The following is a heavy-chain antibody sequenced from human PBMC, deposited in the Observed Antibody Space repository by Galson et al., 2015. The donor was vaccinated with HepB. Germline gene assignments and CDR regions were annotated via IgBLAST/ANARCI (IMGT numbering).Heavy chain of an antibody. CDR1: GGTFSSYA. V-gene: IGHV1-69*04. D-gene: IGHD3-3*01. CDR2: IIPILGIA. Sequence: SVKVSCKASGGTFSSYAISWVRQAPGQGLEWMGRIIPILGIANYAQKFQGRVTITADKSTSTAYMELSSLRSEDTAVYYCARAWEEEITETAHYDFWSGYQYGMDVWGQGTTVTVSS. J-gene: IGHJ6*02. CDR3: ARAWEEEITETAHYDFWSGYQYGMDV.